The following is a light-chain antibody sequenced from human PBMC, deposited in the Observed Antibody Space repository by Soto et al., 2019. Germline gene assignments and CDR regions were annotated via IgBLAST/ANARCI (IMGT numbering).Light chain of an antibody. J-gene: IGLJ3*02. V-gene: IGLV2-14*01. CDR2: AVS. Sequence: QSALTQPASVSGSPGQSITISCTGTSSDVGDYSYVSWYQQPPGKAPKVLIYAVSNRPSGVSNRFSGSKSGNTASLTISGLQAEDEADYYCSSYTSSNTWVFGGGTKLTVL. CDR1: SSDVGDYSY. CDR3: SSYTSSNTWV.